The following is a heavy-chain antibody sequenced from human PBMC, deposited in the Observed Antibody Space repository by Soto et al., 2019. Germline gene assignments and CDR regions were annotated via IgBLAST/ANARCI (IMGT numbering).Heavy chain of an antibody. CDR2: INPNSGDT. J-gene: IGHJ4*02. CDR1: GYAFTGYY. CDR3: ATRYSYVHF. Sequence: SVKVSCKSSGYAFTGYYIHWVRQASGQGLEWMGWINPNSGDTNYAQKFQGRVTMTRDTSFSTAYMELSSLRSDDTAVYYCATRYSYVHFWGQGTLVTVSS. D-gene: IGHD5-18*01. V-gene: IGHV1-2*02.